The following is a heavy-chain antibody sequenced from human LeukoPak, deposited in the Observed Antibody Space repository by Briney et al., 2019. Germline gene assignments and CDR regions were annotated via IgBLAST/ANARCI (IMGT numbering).Heavy chain of an antibody. V-gene: IGHV3-53*01. D-gene: IGHD6-13*01. Sequence: GGSLRLSCAASGFTVSSKYMTWVRQAPGKGLEWVSVIYSGGATYYIDSVKGRFTISRDNSKNTLYLQMNSLRAEDTAVYYCARGADSSWAKGYYYGMDVWGQGTTVTVSS. CDR2: IYSGGAT. J-gene: IGHJ6*02. CDR3: ARGADSSWAKGYYYGMDV. CDR1: GFTVSSKY.